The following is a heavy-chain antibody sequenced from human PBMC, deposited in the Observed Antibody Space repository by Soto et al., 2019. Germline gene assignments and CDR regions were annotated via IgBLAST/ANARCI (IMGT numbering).Heavy chain of an antibody. Sequence: ASVKVSCKASGYSVSDYFSQWVRQAPGQGLEWVAWINPKTAATNYAKKFQGRVSLTWDTSSSTAYMELTRLRPDDTAVYYCARIKRGLDFSKGMDVWGQGTTVTVSS. D-gene: IGHD1-1*01. J-gene: IGHJ6*02. V-gene: IGHV1-2*02. CDR2: INPKTAAT. CDR3: ARIKRGLDFSKGMDV. CDR1: GYSVSDYF.